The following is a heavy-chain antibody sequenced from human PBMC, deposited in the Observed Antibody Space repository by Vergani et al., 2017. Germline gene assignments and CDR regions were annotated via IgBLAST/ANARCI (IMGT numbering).Heavy chain of an antibody. CDR1: GFIFGNYA. J-gene: IGHJ6*03. V-gene: IGHV3-23*01. CDR3: TKFTGDYYGSGNYFRGQYMDV. CDR2: ISGSGSST. D-gene: IGHD3-10*01. Sequence: EVQLLESGGGLVQPGGSLRLSCTASGFIFGNYAMSWVRQAPGKGLEWVSVISGSGSSTLYADSVKGRFTISRDNSKNTLFLQMNSLRADDTAVYYCTKFTGDYYGSGNYFRGQYMDVWGKGTTGPVSS.